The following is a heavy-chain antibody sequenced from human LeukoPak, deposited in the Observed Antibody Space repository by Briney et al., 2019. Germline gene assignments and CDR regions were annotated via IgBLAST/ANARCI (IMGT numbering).Heavy chain of an antibody. J-gene: IGHJ4*02. Sequence: GGSLRLSCAASGFTFSSYSMNWVRQAPGKGLEWVSSISSSSSYIYYADSVKGRFTISRDNAKNSLYLQMNSLRAEDTAMYYCARVVVGATGPDYWGQGTLVTVSS. CDR2: ISSSSSYI. V-gene: IGHV3-21*01. CDR3: ARVVVGATGPDY. D-gene: IGHD1-26*01. CDR1: GFTFSSYS.